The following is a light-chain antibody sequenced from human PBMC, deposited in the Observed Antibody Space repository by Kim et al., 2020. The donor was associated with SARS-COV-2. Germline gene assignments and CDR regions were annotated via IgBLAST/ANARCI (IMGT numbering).Light chain of an antibody. J-gene: IGKJ2*01. CDR2: AAS. CDR1: QSISSY. V-gene: IGKV1-39*01. CDR3: QQSYSIPYT. Sequence: DIQMTQSPSSLAAPVGDRVTITCRASQSISSYLNWYQQKPGKAPKLLIYAASTLQSGVPSRFSGSGSGTDFTLTISSLQREDFATYYCQQSYSIPYTFGQGTKLEI.